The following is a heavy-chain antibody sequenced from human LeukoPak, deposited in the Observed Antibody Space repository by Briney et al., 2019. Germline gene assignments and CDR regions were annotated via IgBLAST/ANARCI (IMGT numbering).Heavy chain of an antibody. J-gene: IGHJ6*02. D-gene: IGHD6-19*01. CDR3: ARWPWKRSSGWYGDYYGMDV. CDR1: GVSVSSNIYY. V-gene: IGHV4-61*01. Sequence: SETLSLTRTVSGVSVSSNIYYWSWLRQPPGKGLEWIGYIYYSGSTNYNPSLKSRVTISVDTSKNQFSLKLSSVTAADTAVYYCARWPWKRSSGWYGDYYGMDVWGQGTTVTVSS. CDR2: IYYSGST.